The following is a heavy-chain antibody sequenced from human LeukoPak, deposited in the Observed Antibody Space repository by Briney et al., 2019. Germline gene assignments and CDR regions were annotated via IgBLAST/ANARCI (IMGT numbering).Heavy chain of an antibody. Sequence: GGSLRLSCTASGFTFGDYAMSWFRQAPGKGPEWVGFIRSKAYGGTTEYAASVKGRFTISRDDSKSIAYLQMNSLKTEDTAVYYCTRDLPALAYCGGDCYSSDAFDIWGQGTMVTVSS. V-gene: IGHV3-49*03. CDR2: IRSKAYGGTT. J-gene: IGHJ3*02. CDR1: GFTFGDYA. CDR3: TRDLPALAYCGGDCYSSDAFDI. D-gene: IGHD2-21*02.